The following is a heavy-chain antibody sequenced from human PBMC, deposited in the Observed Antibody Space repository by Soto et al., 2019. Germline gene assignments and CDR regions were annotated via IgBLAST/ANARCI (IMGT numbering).Heavy chain of an antibody. D-gene: IGHD5-18*01. Sequence: SVKVSCKASGGTFSSYAISWVRQAPGQGLEWMGGIIPIFGTANYAQKFQGRVTITADKSTSTAYMELSSLRSEDTAVYYCARVGRYSYAYYYYGMDVWGQGTTVTVSS. J-gene: IGHJ6*02. CDR1: GGTFSSYA. V-gene: IGHV1-69*06. CDR3: ARVGRYSYAYYYYGMDV. CDR2: IIPIFGTA.